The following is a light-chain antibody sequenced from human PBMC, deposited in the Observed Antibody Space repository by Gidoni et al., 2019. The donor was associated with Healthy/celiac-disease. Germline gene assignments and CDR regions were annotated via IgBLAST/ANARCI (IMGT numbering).Light chain of an antibody. V-gene: IGKV1-39*01. CDR1: QSIISD. Sequence: TQMTQPPSPLSASVGDRVTITCRASQSIISDLNWYQQKPEKAPKLLIYATSSLQSGVPSRSSGSGSRRDFTLTISSMRTEDFETYYCQQSYSNNPVYTFGQGTKLEIK. CDR2: ATS. J-gene: IGKJ2*01. CDR3: QQSYSNNPVYT.